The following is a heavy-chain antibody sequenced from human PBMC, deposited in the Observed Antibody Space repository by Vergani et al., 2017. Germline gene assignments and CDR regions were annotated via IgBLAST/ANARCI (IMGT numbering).Heavy chain of an antibody. Sequence: QLQLQESGPGLVKPSETLSLTCTVSGGSISSSSYYWGWIRQPPGKGLEWIGSIYYSGSTYYNPSLKSRVTISVDTSKNQFSLKLSSVTAADTAVYYCARRGIAAPIDYCGQGTLVTVSS. V-gene: IGHV4-39*01. CDR2: IYYSGST. J-gene: IGHJ4*02. D-gene: IGHD6-13*01. CDR1: GGSISSSSYY. CDR3: ARRGIAAPIDY.